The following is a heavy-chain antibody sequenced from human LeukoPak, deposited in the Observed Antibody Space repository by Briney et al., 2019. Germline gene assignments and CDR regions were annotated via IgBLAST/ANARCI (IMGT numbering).Heavy chain of an antibody. D-gene: IGHD1-26*01. CDR3: ARDARYGRNFDY. CDR1: GGSISSSIYY. V-gene: IGHV4-39*07. J-gene: IGHJ4*02. Sequence: PSETLSLTCTVSGGSISSSIYYWGWIRQPPGKGLEWSGSIYYSGSTYYNPSLKSRVTISVDSSKNQFSLKLSSVTAADTAVYYCARDARYGRNFDYWGQGTLVTVSS. CDR2: IYYSGST.